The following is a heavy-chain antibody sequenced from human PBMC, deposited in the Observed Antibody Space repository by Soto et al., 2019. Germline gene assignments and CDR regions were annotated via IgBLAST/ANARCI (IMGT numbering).Heavy chain of an antibody. Sequence: QVQLQQWGAGLLKPSETLSLTCAVYGGSFSGYDWTWIRQPPGKGLEWIGEISHSGVTNYNPSLKSRVTMSVDTSKNQFSLNLGSVTAADTAVYYCTRGLNDYGDYDNWFDPWGQGTLVTVSS. CDR2: ISHSGVT. V-gene: IGHV4-34*01. CDR1: GGSFSGYD. CDR3: TRGLNDYGDYDNWFDP. J-gene: IGHJ5*02. D-gene: IGHD4-17*01.